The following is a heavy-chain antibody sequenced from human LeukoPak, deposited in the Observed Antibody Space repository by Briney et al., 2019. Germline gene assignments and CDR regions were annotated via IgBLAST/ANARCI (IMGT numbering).Heavy chain of an antibody. D-gene: IGHD2-2*01. V-gene: IGHV3-30-3*01. CDR2: ISYDGSNK. Sequence: PGGSLRLSCAASGFTFSSYAMHWVRQAPGKGLEWVAVISYDGSNKYYADSMKGRFTISRDNSKNTLYLQMNSLRAEDTAVYYCARDPVRYVPAATPYYFDYWGQGTLVTVSS. CDR1: GFTFSSYA. CDR3: ARDPVRYVPAATPYYFDY. J-gene: IGHJ4*02.